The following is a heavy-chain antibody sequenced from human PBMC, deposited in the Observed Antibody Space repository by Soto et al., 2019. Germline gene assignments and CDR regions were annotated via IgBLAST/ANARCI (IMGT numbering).Heavy chain of an antibody. J-gene: IGHJ3*01. CDR1: GFTFSDHH. D-gene: IGHD3-10*01. V-gene: IGHV3-72*01. CDR3: VRDDSRGDSSAFDL. CDR2: SRNKARGYTT. Sequence: EVQLVESGGGLVQPGGSLRLSCAASGFTFSDHHIDWVRQAPGKGLEWVGRSRNKARGYTTEYAPSVKGRFTISRDASKGSGFLEKYNPENEGTGIFYCVRDDSRGDSSAFDLWGQGTMVTVSS.